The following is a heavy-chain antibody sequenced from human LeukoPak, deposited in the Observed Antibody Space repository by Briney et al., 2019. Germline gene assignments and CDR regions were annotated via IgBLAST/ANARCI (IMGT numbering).Heavy chain of an antibody. D-gene: IGHD3-10*01. CDR2: IYTSRST. CDR1: GGSISSYY. V-gene: IGHV4-4*07. Sequence: PSETLSLTCTVSGGSISSYYWSWIRQPAGKGLEWIGRIYTSRSTNYNPSLKSRVTMSVDTSKNQFSLKLSSVTAADTAVYYCASEYYGSGSYFFDYWGQGTLVTVSS. CDR3: ASEYYGSGSYFFDY. J-gene: IGHJ4*02.